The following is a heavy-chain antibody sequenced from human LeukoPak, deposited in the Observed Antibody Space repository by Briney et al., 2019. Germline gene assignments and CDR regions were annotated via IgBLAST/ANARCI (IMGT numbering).Heavy chain of an antibody. Sequence: PGGSLRLSCAASGLSFSTFAMSWVRQAPGKGLEWVAITYYDGSNQYYADSVKGRFTISRDNSKTILYLQMNSLRAEDTAVYYCARDGSGNFDYWGQGILVTVSS. CDR2: TYYDGSNQ. D-gene: IGHD3-10*01. CDR1: GLSFSTFA. J-gene: IGHJ4*02. V-gene: IGHV3-33*01. CDR3: ARDGSGNFDY.